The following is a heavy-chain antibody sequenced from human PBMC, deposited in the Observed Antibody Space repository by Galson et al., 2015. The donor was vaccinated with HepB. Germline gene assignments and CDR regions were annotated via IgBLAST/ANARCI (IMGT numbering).Heavy chain of an antibody. D-gene: IGHD2-15*01. J-gene: IGHJ5*02. CDR3: ARDEADCSGGSCWFRYNWFDP. Sequence: SLRLSCAASGFTFSNYAMTWVRQAPGKGLEWVSAISGSGDSTYYADSVKGRFTFSRDNSKNTLYLQMDSLRAEDTAVYYCARDEADCSGGSCWFRYNWFDPWGQGTLVTVSS. CDR2: ISGSGDST. CDR1: GFTFSNYA. V-gene: IGHV3-23*01.